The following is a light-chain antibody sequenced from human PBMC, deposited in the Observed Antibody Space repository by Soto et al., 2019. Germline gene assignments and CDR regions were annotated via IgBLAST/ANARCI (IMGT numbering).Light chain of an antibody. J-gene: IGKJ1*01. V-gene: IGKV3-20*01. Sequence: EIVLPQSPGTLSLSPGERATLSCWASQNFNSSHLAWYQQKPGQPPRLLIFGASSRATGIPDRFSGSGSGSDFTLTISRLEPEDFAVYFCQQYETSPTTFGQGTKVDIK. CDR2: GAS. CDR3: QQYETSPTT. CDR1: QNFNSSH.